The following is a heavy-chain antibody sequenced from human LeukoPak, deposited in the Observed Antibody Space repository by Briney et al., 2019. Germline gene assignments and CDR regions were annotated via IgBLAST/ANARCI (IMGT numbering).Heavy chain of an antibody. CDR2: IYTSGST. Sequence: SETLSLTCTVSGGSISSYYWSWIRQPAGKGLEWIGRIYTSGSTNYNLSLKSRVTMSVDTSKDQFSLKLSSVTAADTAVYYCARPYDSSGYSLGYWGQGTLVTVSS. D-gene: IGHD3-22*01. CDR3: ARPYDSSGYSLGY. CDR1: GGSISSYY. J-gene: IGHJ4*02. V-gene: IGHV4-4*07.